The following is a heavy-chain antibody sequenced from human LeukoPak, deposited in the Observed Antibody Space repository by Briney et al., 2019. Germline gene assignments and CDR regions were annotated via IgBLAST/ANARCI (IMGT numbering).Heavy chain of an antibody. V-gene: IGHV1-69*01. CDR2: IIPIFGTA. CDR1: GGTFSRYA. Sequence: SVKVSCKASGGTFSRYAISWVRQAPGQGLEWMGGIIPIFGTANYAQKFQGRVTITADESTSTAYMELSSLRSEDTAVYYCLINWNEGFDPWGQGTLVTVSS. D-gene: IGHD1-1*01. CDR3: LINWNEGFDP. J-gene: IGHJ5*02.